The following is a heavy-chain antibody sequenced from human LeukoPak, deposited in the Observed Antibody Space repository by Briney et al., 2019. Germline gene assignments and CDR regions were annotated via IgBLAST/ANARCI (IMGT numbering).Heavy chain of an antibody. CDR2: ISGRGLST. J-gene: IGHJ4*02. D-gene: IGHD4-17*01. V-gene: IGHV3-23*01. CDR1: GFTFSSYA. Sequence: GGSLRLPCAASGFTFSSYAMSWVRQAPGKGLEWVSAISGRGLSTYYAASVKGRFTISRDNSKNTLYLQMNSLRAEDTAVYYCAKGHDYGDHLADYWGQGTLVTVSS. CDR3: AKGHDYGDHLADY.